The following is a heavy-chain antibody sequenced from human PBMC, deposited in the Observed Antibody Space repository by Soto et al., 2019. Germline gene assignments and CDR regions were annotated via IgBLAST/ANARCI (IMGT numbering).Heavy chain of an antibody. V-gene: IGHV1-18*01. CDR2: ISAYNGNT. J-gene: IGHJ5*02. CDR3: ARDNSSVRGGSWFDP. Sequence: ASVKVSCKASGYTFTSYGISWVRQAPGQGLEWMGWISAYNGNTNYAQKLQGRVTMTTDTSTSTAYMELRSLRSDDTAVYYCARDNSSVRGGSWFDPWGQGTLVTVSS. D-gene: IGHD2-15*01. CDR1: GYTFTSYG.